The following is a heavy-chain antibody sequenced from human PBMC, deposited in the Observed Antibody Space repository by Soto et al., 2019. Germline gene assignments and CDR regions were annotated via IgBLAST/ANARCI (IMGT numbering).Heavy chain of an antibody. V-gene: IGHV3-33*01. Sequence: TGGSLRLSCAASGFTFSSYGMHWVRQAPGKGLEWVAVIWYDGSNKYYADSVKGRFTISRDNSKNTLYLQMNSLRAEDTAVYYCARDRRGDTITMVRGVLDYWGQGTLVTVSS. J-gene: IGHJ4*02. CDR2: IWYDGSNK. CDR1: GFTFSSYG. D-gene: IGHD3-10*01. CDR3: ARDRRGDTITMVRGVLDY.